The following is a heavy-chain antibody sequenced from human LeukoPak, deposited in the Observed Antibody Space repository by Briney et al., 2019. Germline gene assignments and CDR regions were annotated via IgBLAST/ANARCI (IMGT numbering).Heavy chain of an antibody. Sequence: PSETLSLTCTVSGGSISSYYWSWIRQPPGKGLEWIGYIYYSGSTNYNPSLKSRVTISVDTSKNQFSLKLSSVTAADTAVYYCAGSISIGRKVYWGQGTLVTVSS. D-gene: IGHD3-3*02. CDR3: AGSISIGRKVY. CDR1: GGSISSYY. J-gene: IGHJ4*02. CDR2: IYYSGST. V-gene: IGHV4-59*08.